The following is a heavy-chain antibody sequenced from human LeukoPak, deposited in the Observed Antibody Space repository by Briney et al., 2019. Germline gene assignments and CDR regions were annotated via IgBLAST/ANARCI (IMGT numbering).Heavy chain of an antibody. CDR1: SGSISSTSYY. Sequence: PSETLSLTCTVSSGSISSTSYYWGWIRQPPGMGLEWIGSMYYSGSTYYNPSLKSRVTISVDTSKSQFSLKLSSVTAADTAVYYCAREMRSPRGGFDYWEQGTLVTVSS. V-gene: IGHV4-39*07. D-gene: IGHD3-10*01. CDR3: AREMRSPRGGFDY. CDR2: MYYSGST. J-gene: IGHJ4*02.